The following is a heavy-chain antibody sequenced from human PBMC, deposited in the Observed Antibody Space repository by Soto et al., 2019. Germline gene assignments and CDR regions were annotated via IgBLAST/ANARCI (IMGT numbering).Heavy chain of an antibody. CDR1: GFTFSDYY. J-gene: IGHJ6*02. CDR3: ARDTPRGYCSGGSCYPPYGMDV. V-gene: IGHV3-11*06. CDR2: ISSSSSYT. D-gene: IGHD2-15*01. Sequence: QVQLVESGGGLVKPGGSLRLSCAASGFTFSDYYMSWIRQAPGKGLEGVSYISSSSSYTNYADSVKGRFTISRDNAKNSLYLQMNSLRAEDTAVYYCARDTPRGYCSGGSCYPPYGMDVWGQGTTVTVSS.